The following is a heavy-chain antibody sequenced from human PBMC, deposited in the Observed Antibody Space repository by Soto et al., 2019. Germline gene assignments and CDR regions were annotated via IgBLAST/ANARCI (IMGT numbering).Heavy chain of an antibody. CDR3: VKDMRGGYSYGFKFDN. V-gene: IGHV3-9*01. Sequence: GGSLRLSCVASGFTFEDHAMHWVRQGPGKGLEWVSGISWNSDIIVYADSVKGRFTMSRDNVKNSLYLQMSSLRSEDTAAYYCVKDMRGGYSYGFKFDNWGQGTLVTVSS. D-gene: IGHD5-18*01. CDR2: ISWNSDII. J-gene: IGHJ4*02. CDR1: GFTFEDHA.